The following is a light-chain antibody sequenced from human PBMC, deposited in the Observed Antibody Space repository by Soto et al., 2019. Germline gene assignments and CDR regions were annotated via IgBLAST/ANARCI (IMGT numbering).Light chain of an antibody. Sequence: QSVLTQPPSVSAAPGKKVTISCSGSSSNIGYNYVSWYQQLPGTAPKLLIYDNNKRPSGIPDRFSGSKSGTSATLGITGLQTGDEADYYCGTWDSSLSAYVFGTGTKVTVL. J-gene: IGLJ1*01. CDR1: SSNIGYNY. V-gene: IGLV1-51*01. CDR3: GTWDSSLSAYV. CDR2: DNN.